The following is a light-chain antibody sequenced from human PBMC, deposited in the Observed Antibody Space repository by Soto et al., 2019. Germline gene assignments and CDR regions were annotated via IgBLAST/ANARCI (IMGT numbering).Light chain of an antibody. CDR3: ETWDSNTLT. Sequence: QPVLTQSSSASASVGSSVKVTCTLSSGHSSNIIAWHQQQPGKAPRYLMKLEGSGSYNKGSGVPDRFSGSSSGDDRYITISNRQSEDEADYYCETWDSNTLTFGGGTKLTVL. V-gene: IGLV4-60*03. J-gene: IGLJ2*01. CDR2: LEGSGSY. CDR1: SGHSSNI.